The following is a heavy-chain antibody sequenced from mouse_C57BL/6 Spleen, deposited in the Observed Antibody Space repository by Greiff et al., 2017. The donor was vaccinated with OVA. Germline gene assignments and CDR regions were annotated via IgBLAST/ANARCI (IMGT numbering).Heavy chain of an antibody. J-gene: IGHJ4*01. CDR2: ISNGGGST. V-gene: IGHV5-12*01. CDR1: GFTFSDYY. CDR3: ARQNSSYYAMDY. Sequence: DVMLVESGGGLVQPGGSLKLSCAASGFTFSDYYMYWVRQTPEKRLEWVAYISNGGGSTYYPDTVKGRFTISRDNAKNTLYLQMSRLKSEDTAMYYCARQNSSYYAMDYWGQGTSVTVSS. D-gene: IGHD1-1*01.